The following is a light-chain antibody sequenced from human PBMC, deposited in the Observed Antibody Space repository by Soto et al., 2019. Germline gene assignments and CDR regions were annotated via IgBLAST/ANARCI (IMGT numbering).Light chain of an antibody. CDR3: QKCNTDPLT. Sequence: DIQMTQSPSSLSASVGDRVTITCRASQAISNSLAWYQQKPGQVPKLLIVAASILRSGVPSRFSGSGSGTDFPLTISSLQPEDAATYYCQKCNTDPLTFGGGTKVEIK. CDR2: AAS. V-gene: IGKV1-27*01. CDR1: QAISNS. J-gene: IGKJ4*01.